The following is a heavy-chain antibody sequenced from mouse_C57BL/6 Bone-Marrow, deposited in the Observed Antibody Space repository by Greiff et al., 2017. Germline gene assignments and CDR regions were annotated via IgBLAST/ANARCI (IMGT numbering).Heavy chain of an antibody. J-gene: IGHJ3*01. CDR3: ARHPPFSEAY. Sequence: EVNLVESGGDLVKPGGSLKLSCAASGFTFSSYGMSWVRQTPDKRLEWVATISSGGSYTYYPDSVKGRFTISRDNAKNTLYLQMSSLKSEDTAMYYCARHPPFSEAYWGQGTLVTVSA. CDR1: GFTFSSYG. CDR2: ISSGGSYT. V-gene: IGHV5-6*01.